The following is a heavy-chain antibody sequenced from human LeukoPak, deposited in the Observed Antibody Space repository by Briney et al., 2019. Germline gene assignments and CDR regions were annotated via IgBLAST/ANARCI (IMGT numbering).Heavy chain of an antibody. CDR1: GFTFSSYA. CDR3: AREDYYYDSRGYYPYY. Sequence: PGGSLRLSCAASGFTFSSYAMHWVRQAPGKGLEWVAVISYDGSNKYYADSVKGRFTISRDNSKNTLYLQMNSLRAEDTAVYYCAREDYYYDSRGYYPYYWGQGTLVTVSS. CDR2: ISYDGSNK. J-gene: IGHJ4*02. D-gene: IGHD3-22*01. V-gene: IGHV3-30-3*01.